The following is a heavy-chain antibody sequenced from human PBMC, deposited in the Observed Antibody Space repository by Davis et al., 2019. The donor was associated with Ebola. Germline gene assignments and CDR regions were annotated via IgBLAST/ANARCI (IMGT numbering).Heavy chain of an antibody. CDR1: GGSISTHY. CDR2: IYYTGSD. V-gene: IGHV4-59*11. CDR3: AERGGSV. D-gene: IGHD3-16*01. Sequence: PSETLSLTCTVSGGSISTHYWNWIRQPPGKRLEWIGSIYYTGSDYYNSSLNSRVTISVDTSKNQFSLKLSSVTAADTAMYYCAERGGSVWGQGTLVTVSS. J-gene: IGHJ4*02.